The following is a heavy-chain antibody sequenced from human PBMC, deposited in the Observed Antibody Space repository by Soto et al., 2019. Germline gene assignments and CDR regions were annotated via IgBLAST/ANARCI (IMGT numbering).Heavy chain of an antibody. J-gene: IGHJ4*02. Sequence: QVQLVQSGAEVKKTGASEKVSCKASGYTFTRYYMHWGRQVPGQGLEWMGIINPSGGSTSYAQKFQGRVTMTRDTSTSTVYMELSSLRSEDTAVYYCARDTSGSYVGYSSGWCDYWGQGTLVTVSS. V-gene: IGHV1-46*01. D-gene: IGHD6-19*01. CDR2: INPSGGST. CDR3: ARDTSGSYVGYSSGWCDY. CDR1: GYTFTRYY.